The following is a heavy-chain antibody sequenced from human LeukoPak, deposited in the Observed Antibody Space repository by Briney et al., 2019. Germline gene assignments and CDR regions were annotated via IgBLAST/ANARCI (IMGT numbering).Heavy chain of an antibody. J-gene: IGHJ3*02. CDR1: GFTFSSYS. D-gene: IGHD6-19*01. Sequence: GGSLRLSCAASGFTFSSYSMTWVRQAPGKGLEWVSSISSSSSYIYYADSVEGRFTISRDNAKNSLYLQMSSLRAEDTAVYYCARGTWLAHDAFDIWGQGTMVTVSS. CDR2: ISSSSSYI. V-gene: IGHV3-21*01. CDR3: ARGTWLAHDAFDI.